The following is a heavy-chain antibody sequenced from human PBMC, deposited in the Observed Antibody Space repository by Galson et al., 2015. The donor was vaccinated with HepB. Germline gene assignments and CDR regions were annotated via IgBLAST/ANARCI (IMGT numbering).Heavy chain of an antibody. V-gene: IGHV3-30*04. CDR2: ISYDGSNK. Sequence: SLRLSCAASGFTFSSYAMHWVRQAPGKGLEWVAVISYDGSNKYYADSVKGRFTISRDNSKNTLYLQMNSLRAEDTAVYYCARGGTLVGAARPAPYYYYGMDVWGQGTTVTVSS. D-gene: IGHD1-26*01. CDR1: GFTFSSYA. CDR3: ARGGTLVGAARPAPYYYYGMDV. J-gene: IGHJ6*02.